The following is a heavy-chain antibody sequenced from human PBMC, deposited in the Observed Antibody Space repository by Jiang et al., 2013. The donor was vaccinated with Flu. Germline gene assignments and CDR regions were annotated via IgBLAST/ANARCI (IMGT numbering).Heavy chain of an antibody. CDR2: ISGSGDST. V-gene: IGHV3-23*01. J-gene: IGHJ4*02. CDR1: GFTFSSYA. CDR3: AKILVRATGLYFDY. Sequence: VQLLESGGGLVQPGGSLRLSCAASGFTFSSYAMSWVRQAPGKGLEWVSVISGSGDSTYYADSVKGRFTISRDNSKNTLYLQMNSLRAEDTAVYYCAKILVRATGLYFDYWGQGTQVTVSS. D-gene: IGHD1-26*01.